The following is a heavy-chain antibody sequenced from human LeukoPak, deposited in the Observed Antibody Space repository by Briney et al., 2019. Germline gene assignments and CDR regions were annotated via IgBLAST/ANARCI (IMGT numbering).Heavy chain of an antibody. D-gene: IGHD6-19*01. CDR2: ISGSGGST. CDR3: ARVSYSSGWYDFDY. Sequence: PGGSLRLSCAASGFTFSSYAMSRVRQAPGKGLEWVSAISGSGGSTYYADSVKGRFTISRDNSKNTLYLQMNSLRAEDTAVYYCARVSYSSGWYDFDYWGQGTLVTVSS. J-gene: IGHJ4*02. V-gene: IGHV3-23*01. CDR1: GFTFSSYA.